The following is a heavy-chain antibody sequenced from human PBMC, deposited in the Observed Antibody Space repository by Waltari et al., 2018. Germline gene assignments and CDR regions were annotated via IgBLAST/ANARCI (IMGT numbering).Heavy chain of an antibody. V-gene: IGHV4-59*01. Sequence: QVQLQESGPGLVKPSETLSLTCTVSGGSTTSYYWNWIRHAPRTGLEWIGYIYHSGSTTYNPSLKSRVTISLDTSKNQFSLKLTSVTSADTAVYYCARDQSYGSGTYYMGGAFDIWGQGTMVTISS. CDR1: GGSTTSYY. J-gene: IGHJ3*02. D-gene: IGHD3-10*01. CDR3: ARDQSYGSGTYYMGGAFDI. CDR2: IYHSGST.